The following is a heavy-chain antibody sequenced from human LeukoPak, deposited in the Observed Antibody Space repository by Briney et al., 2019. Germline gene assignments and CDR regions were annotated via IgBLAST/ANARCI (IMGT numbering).Heavy chain of an antibody. Sequence: GGSLRLSCAVAGFTFSDYHMNWVRQAPGKGLEWLSYITPNSDTIYYADSVVGRFTISRDNGKSSLYLQMNSLRAEDTAVYYCARQNYDFWSGYSPLFDPWGQGTLVTVSS. J-gene: IGHJ5*02. D-gene: IGHD3-3*01. CDR3: ARQNYDFWSGYSPLFDP. CDR1: GFTFSDYH. CDR2: ITPNSDTI. V-gene: IGHV3-48*01.